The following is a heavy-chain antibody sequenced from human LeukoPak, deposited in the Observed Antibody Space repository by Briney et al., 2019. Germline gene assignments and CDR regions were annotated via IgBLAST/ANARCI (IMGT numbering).Heavy chain of an antibody. V-gene: IGHV1-46*01. CDR3: ARHVQTAPGYSSSWEVQDFFDY. Sequence: ASVKVSCKASGYTFTSYYMHWVRQAPGQGLEWMGIINPSGGSTSYAQKFQGRVTMTTDTSTSTAYMELRSLRSDDTAVYYCARHVQTAPGYSSSWEVQDFFDYWGQGTLVTVSS. J-gene: IGHJ4*02. CDR1: GYTFTSYY. D-gene: IGHD6-13*01. CDR2: INPSGGST.